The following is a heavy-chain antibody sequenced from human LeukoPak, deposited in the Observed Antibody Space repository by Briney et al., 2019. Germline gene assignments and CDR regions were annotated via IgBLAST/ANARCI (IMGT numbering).Heavy chain of an antibody. CDR1: GFTFSNYG. Sequence: GGSLRLSCATSGFTFSNYGMNWVRQAPGKGLDWVSSISSTSAYIYYADSVRGRFTISRDNAKNSLYLQMDSLRAEDTAVYYCAKSYSVTGTFPALDYWGQGTLVTVSS. J-gene: IGHJ4*02. CDR3: AKSYSVTGTFPALDY. V-gene: IGHV3-21*01. CDR2: ISSTSAYI. D-gene: IGHD6-19*01.